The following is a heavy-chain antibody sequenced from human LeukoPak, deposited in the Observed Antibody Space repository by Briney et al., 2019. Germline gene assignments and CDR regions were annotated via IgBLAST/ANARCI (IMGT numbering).Heavy chain of an antibody. CDR1: DYTFTSYG. J-gene: IGHJ4*02. D-gene: IGHD4-17*01. Sequence: ASVKVACKASDYTFTSYGISWVRQAPGHGLGWRGWISAYHGNTNYAQTLQGRVTMTTDTSTSTAYMELRSLRSDDTAVYYCARGYGDYVDYWGQGTLVTVSS. CDR2: ISAYHGNT. CDR3: ARGYGDYVDY. V-gene: IGHV1-18*01.